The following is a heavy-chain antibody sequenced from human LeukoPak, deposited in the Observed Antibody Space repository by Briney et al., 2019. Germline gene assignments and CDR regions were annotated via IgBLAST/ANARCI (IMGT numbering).Heavy chain of an antibody. D-gene: IGHD1-26*01. Sequence: GGSLRLSCAASGFTFSNARMNWVRQAPGKGLERVGRIKTKTDDGATDYSAPVKARFTISRDDSKTTLYLQMTGLKTEDTAIYYCTTYVGATAYWGQGTLVTVSS. CDR2: IKTKTDDGAT. CDR3: TTYVGATAY. J-gene: IGHJ4*02. CDR1: GFTFSNAR. V-gene: IGHV3-15*01.